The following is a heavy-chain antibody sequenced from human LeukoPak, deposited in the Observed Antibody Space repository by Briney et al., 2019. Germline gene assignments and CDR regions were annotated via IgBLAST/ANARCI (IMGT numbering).Heavy chain of an antibody. V-gene: IGHV3-33*07. J-gene: IGHJ4*02. CDR1: GFTFSRHG. CDR3: ARDVSDNGLDY. D-gene: IGHD1-14*01. CDR2: IWYDGSKK. Sequence: PGGALRLSCATSGFTFSRHGFYWVRQAAAKGLAWVAGIWYDGSKKYYADSVKGRATNYRDNPKITLYLEMNSLRDEGTAVYYCARDVSDNGLDYWGQGTLVTVAS.